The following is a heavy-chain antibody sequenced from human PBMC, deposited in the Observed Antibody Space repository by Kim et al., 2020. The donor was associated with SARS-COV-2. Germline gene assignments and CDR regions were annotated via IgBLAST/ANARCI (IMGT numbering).Heavy chain of an antibody. CDR1: GFTFSSYA. CDR3: AKDRPQLLLFDY. V-gene: IGHV3-23*01. Sequence: GGSLRLSCAASGFTFSSYAMSWVRQAPGKGLEWVSASGSGGSTYYADSGKGRFTISRDNSKNTLYLQMNSLRAEDTAVYYCAKDRPQLLLFDYWGQGTLVTVSS. D-gene: IGHD2-15*01. CDR2: SGSGGST. J-gene: IGHJ4*02.